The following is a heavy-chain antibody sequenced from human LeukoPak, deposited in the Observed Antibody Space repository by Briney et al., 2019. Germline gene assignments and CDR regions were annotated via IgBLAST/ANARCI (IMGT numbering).Heavy chain of an antibody. CDR1: GFTFSSYS. D-gene: IGHD6-13*01. Sequence: GGSLRLSCAASGFTFSSYSMHWVRQAPGKGLEWVSSISSSSSYIYYADSVKGRFTISRDNAKNSLYLQMNSLRAEDTAVYYCARGGLAAALGPWGQGTLVTVSS. CDR3: ARGGLAAALGP. V-gene: IGHV3-21*04. CDR2: ISSSSSYI. J-gene: IGHJ5*02.